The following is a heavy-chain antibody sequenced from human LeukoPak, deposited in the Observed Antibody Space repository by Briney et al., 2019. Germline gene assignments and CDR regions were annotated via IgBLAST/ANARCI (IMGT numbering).Heavy chain of an antibody. V-gene: IGHV3-53*01. Sequence: GGSLRLSCAASGFTVSSNYMSWVRQAPGKGLEWVSVIYSGGSTYYADSVKGRFTISRDNSKNTLYLQMNSLRAEDTAVYYCARDRLSYQLLSGYMDVWGKGTTVTISS. D-gene: IGHD2-2*01. CDR3: ARDRLSYQLLSGYMDV. CDR2: IYSGGST. CDR1: GFTVSSNY. J-gene: IGHJ6*03.